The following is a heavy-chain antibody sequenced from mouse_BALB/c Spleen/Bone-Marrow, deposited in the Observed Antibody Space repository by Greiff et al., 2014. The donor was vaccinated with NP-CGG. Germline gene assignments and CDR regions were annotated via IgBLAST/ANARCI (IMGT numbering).Heavy chain of an antibody. J-gene: IGHJ4*01. D-gene: IGHD2-3*01. V-gene: IGHV14-3*02. CDR3: ARGLLQYYYAMDY. CDR1: GFNIKDTY. Sequence: EVQLQQSGAELVKPGASVKLSCTASGFNIKDTYMHWVKQRPEQGLEWIGRIDPANGNTKYDPKFQGKATITADTSSNTAYLQLSSLTSEDTAVYYCARGLLQYYYAMDYWGQGTSFTVSS. CDR2: IDPANGNT.